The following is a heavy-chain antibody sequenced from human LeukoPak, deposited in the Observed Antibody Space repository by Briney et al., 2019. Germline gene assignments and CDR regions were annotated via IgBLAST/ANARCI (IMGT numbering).Heavy chain of an antibody. D-gene: IGHD3-22*01. Sequence: SETLSLTCAVSGGSISSGGYSWSWIRQPPGKGLEWIGYIYHSGSTYYNPSLKSRVTISVDRSKNQFSQKLSSVTAADTAVYYCASYDSSGYYYGEYGMDVWGQGTTVTVSS. V-gene: IGHV4-30-2*01. CDR1: GGSISSGGYS. CDR3: ASYDSSGYYYGEYGMDV. J-gene: IGHJ6*02. CDR2: IYHSGST.